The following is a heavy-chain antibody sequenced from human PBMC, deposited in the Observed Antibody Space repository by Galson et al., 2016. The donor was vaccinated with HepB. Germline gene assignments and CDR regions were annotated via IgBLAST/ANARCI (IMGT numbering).Heavy chain of an antibody. D-gene: IGHD6-19*01. J-gene: IGHJ4*02. CDR3: ARAIAVAVVDY. CDR1: AFSFSSYT. CDR2: ISRSSNFI. Sequence: SLRLSCAASAFSFSSYTMNWVRQAPGKGLEWVSSISRSSNFIYYADSVKGRSTISRDNAKNSLYLQMNSLRAEDTAVYYCARAIAVAVVDYWGQGTLVTVSS. V-gene: IGHV3-21*01.